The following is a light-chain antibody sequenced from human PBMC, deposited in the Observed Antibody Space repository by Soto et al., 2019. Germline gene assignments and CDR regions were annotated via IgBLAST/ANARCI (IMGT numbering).Light chain of an antibody. V-gene: IGKV1-5*01. J-gene: IGKJ3*01. CDR1: QSIGGW. Sequence: DIQMTQSPSTLSASVGDRVTITCRASQSIGGWLAWYQQRPGKAPKLLIYDASSLESGVPSRFSGSGSGTEFTLTIGGLQPDDFATYYCQQYSGYSLFTFGPGTIVDIK. CDR3: QQYSGYSLFT. CDR2: DAS.